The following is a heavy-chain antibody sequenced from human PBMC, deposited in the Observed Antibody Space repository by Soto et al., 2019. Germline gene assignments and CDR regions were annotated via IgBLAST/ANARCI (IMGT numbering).Heavy chain of an antibody. J-gene: IGHJ5*02. CDR2: IYYSGST. V-gene: IGHV4-59*08. CDR1: GGSISSYY. CDR3: ARQGYSNYAPGWFDP. Sequence: SETLSLTCTVSGGSISSYYWSWIRQPPGKGLEWIGYIYYSGSTNYNPSLKSRVTISVDTSKNQFSLKLSSVTAADTAVYYCARQGYSNYAPGWFDPWGQGTLVTVSS. D-gene: IGHD4-4*01.